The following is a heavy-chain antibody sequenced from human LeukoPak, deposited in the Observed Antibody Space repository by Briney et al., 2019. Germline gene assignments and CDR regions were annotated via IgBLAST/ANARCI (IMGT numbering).Heavy chain of an antibody. CDR1: GFTFGTYG. V-gene: IGHV3-21*01. CDR3: ASPTGGGYSYGYFDY. J-gene: IGHJ4*02. Sequence: RSGGSLRLSCASSGFTFGTYGMNWVRQAPGKGLEWVSSISSSSSYIYYADSVKGRFTISRDNAKNSLYLQMNSLRAEDTAVYYCASPTGGGYSYGYFDYWGQGTLVTVSS. CDR2: ISSSSSYI. D-gene: IGHD5-18*01.